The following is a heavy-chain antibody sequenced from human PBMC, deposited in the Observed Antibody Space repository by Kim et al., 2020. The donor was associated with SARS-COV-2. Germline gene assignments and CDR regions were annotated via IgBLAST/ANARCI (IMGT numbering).Heavy chain of an antibody. J-gene: IGHJ6*02. D-gene: IGHD3-10*01. Sequence: YDDSVKDRFTISRDNDKNTLYLQMNSLGAEDTAVYYCAKDSMDYYYGMDVWGQGTTVTVSS. V-gene: IGHV3-30-3*02. CDR3: AKDSMDYYYGMDV.